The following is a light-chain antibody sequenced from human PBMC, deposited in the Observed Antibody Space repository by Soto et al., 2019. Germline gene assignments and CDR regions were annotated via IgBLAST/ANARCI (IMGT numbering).Light chain of an antibody. CDR3: QQYGRT. J-gene: IGKJ1*01. V-gene: IGKV3-20*01. Sequence: ESVLTQSPGTLSLSPGERATLSCRASQSVGSSYLAWYQQKPGQAPRLVIYGASSRATGVPDRFSGSGSGTDFTLTISSVEPEDSAVYYCQQYGRTVGQGTKVDIK. CDR2: GAS. CDR1: QSVGSSY.